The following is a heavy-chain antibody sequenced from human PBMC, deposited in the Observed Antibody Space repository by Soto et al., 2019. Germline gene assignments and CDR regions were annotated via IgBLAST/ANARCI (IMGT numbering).Heavy chain of an antibody. CDR3: ASPPAGIAVAGNYY. D-gene: IGHD6-19*01. V-gene: IGHV4-4*02. CDR2: IYHSAST. Sequence: SETLSLTCAVSGGSISSSNWWSWVRQPPGKGLEWIGEIYHSASTNYNPSLKSRVTISVDKSKNQFSLKLSSVTAADTAVYYCASPPAGIAVAGNYYWGQGTLVTVSS. J-gene: IGHJ4*02. CDR1: GGSISSSNW.